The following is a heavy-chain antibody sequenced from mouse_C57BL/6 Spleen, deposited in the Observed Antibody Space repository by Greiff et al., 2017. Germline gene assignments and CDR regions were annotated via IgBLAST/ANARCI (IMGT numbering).Heavy chain of an antibody. Sequence: EVQLVESGGGLVKPGGSLKLSCAASGFTFSSYAMSWVRQTPEKRLEWVATISDGGSYTYYPDKVKGRFTISRDNAKNNLYLQMSHLKSEDTAMYYCARDGSDYYGSSYGGYYFDYWGQGTTLTVSS. J-gene: IGHJ2*01. CDR2: ISDGGSYT. V-gene: IGHV5-4*01. CDR1: GFTFSSYA. CDR3: ARDGSDYYGSSYGGYYFDY. D-gene: IGHD1-1*01.